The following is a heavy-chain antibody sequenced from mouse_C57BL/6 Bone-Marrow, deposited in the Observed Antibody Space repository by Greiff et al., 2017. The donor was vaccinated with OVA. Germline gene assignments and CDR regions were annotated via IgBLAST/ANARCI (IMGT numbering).Heavy chain of an antibody. CDR2: INSDGGST. D-gene: IGHD2-3*01. CDR3: ARHDGRGY. V-gene: IGHV5-2*01. Sequence: DVTVVASGGCFVQPVESLYLSCASTEYAFPSHDMSLFRPTPSTILSLVAAINSDGGSTYYPDTMERRIIISRDNTKKTLYLQMSSLRAEDTALYYCARHDGRGYWGQGTLVTVSA. CDR1: EYAFPSHD. J-gene: IGHJ3*01.